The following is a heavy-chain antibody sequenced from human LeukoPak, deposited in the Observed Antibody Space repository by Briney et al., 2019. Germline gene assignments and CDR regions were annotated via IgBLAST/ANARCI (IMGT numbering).Heavy chain of an antibody. Sequence: ASVKFSCKASGYTFTGYYMHWVRQAPGQGLEWMGWINPNSGGTNYAQKFQGRVTMTRDTSISTAYMELSRLRSDDTAVYYCARDSIVPAATYYYYYGMDVWGQGTTVTVSS. CDR2: INPNSGGT. V-gene: IGHV1-2*02. CDR3: ARDSIVPAATYYYYYGMDV. J-gene: IGHJ6*02. CDR1: GYTFTGYY. D-gene: IGHD2-2*01.